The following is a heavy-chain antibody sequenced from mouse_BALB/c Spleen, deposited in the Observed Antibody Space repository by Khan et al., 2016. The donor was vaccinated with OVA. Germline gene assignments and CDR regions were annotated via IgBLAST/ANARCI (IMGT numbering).Heavy chain of an antibody. Sequence: QVQLQQPGPELVKPGASVKMSCKASGYTFTDYVITWVNQRTGQGLEWIGEIYPGSGRTYYNERFKDKATLTADKSSNTAYMQLSSLTSEDSAVYCCGRSYDGAGFAYWGQGTLVTVSA. V-gene: IGHV1-77*01. CDR3: GRSYDGAGFAY. D-gene: IGHD1-1*01. CDR1: GYTFTDYV. J-gene: IGHJ3*01. CDR2: IYPGSGRT.